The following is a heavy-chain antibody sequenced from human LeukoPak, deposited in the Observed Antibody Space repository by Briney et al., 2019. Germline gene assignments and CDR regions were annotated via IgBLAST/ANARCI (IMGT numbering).Heavy chain of an antibody. CDR2: IIPIFGTA. Sequence: SVKVSCKASGGTFSSYAISWVRQAPGQGLEWMGGIIPIFGTANYAQKFQGRVTITADKSTSTAYMELSSLRSEDTAVYYCASPGPDSKYYYDSSGYYYRNYYYYMDVWGKGTTVTVSS. CDR3: ASPGPDSKYYYDSSGYYYRNYYYYMDV. J-gene: IGHJ6*03. V-gene: IGHV1-69*06. D-gene: IGHD3-22*01. CDR1: GGTFSSYA.